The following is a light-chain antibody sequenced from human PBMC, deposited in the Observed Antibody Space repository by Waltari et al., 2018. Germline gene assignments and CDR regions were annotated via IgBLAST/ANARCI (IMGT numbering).Light chain of an antibody. CDR2: GAS. V-gene: IGKV3-15*01. J-gene: IGKJ2*01. Sequence: EIVMTHSPATLAVSPGDRATLSCRASQSVSSNLAWYQHNPGQAPRLLIYGASTRATGIPVRFSGSGSGTEFTLTISSLQSEDFAVYYCQQYNNWPPYTFGQGTKLEIK. CDR3: QQYNNWPPYT. CDR1: QSVSSN.